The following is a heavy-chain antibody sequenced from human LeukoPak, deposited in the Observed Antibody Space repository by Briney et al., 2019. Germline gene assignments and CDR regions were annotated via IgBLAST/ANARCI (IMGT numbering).Heavy chain of an antibody. V-gene: IGHV4-34*01. CDR3: ARLYICDYYDSSELCDDY. J-gene: IGHJ4*02. CDR2: INHSGST. Sequence: PSETLSLTCAVYGGSFSGYYWSWIRQPPGKGLEWIGEINHSGSTNYNPSLKSRVTISVDTSKNQFSLKLSSVTAADTAVYYCARLYICDYYDSSELCDDYWGQGTLVTVSS. CDR1: GGSFSGYY. D-gene: IGHD3-22*01.